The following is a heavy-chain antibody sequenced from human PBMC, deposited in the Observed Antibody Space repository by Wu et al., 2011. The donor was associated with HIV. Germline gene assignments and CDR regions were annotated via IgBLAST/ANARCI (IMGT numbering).Heavy chain of an antibody. D-gene: IGHD3-10*01. J-gene: IGHJ3*02. CDR1: GGTFSNYA. CDR3: AREGIVQGAITLGSFDI. V-gene: IGHV1-69*15. CDR2: IIPIFGTP. Sequence: QVQLVQSGAEVKKPGSSVKVSCKASGGTFSNYAINWVRQAPGQGLEWMGRIIPIFGTPNYAQKFQGRVTITADESTSTAYMELSSLRSEDTAVYFCAREGIVQGAITLGSFDIWAKGQWSPSLQ.